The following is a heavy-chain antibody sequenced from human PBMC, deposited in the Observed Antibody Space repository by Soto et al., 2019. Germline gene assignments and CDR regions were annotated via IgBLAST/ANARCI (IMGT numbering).Heavy chain of an antibody. CDR1: GFSLSTSGVG. CDR2: IYWDDDK. J-gene: IGHJ5*02. D-gene: IGHD3-10*01. V-gene: IGHV2-5*02. CDR3: AHSPNGSGRDWFDP. Sequence: QITLKESGPTLVKPTQTLTLTCTFSGFSLSTSGVGVGWIRQPPGKALEWLALIYWDDDKRYSPSLKSRLTTXKXTXXHPVVLTMTNMDPVDTATYYCAHSPNGSGRDWFDPWGQGTLVTVSS.